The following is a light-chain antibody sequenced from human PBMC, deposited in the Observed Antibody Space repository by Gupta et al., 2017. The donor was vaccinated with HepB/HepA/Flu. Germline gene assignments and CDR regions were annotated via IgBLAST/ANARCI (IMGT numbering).Light chain of an antibody. J-gene: IGKJ2*01. Sequence: DIQMPQSRPTLSASVGDRVTITCRASQSISSWLAWYQQKPGKDPMLLIYNASSLESGVPSRFSGSGSGTEFTLTIRSLQPDDFSTYYCQQYNSYTFGQGTKLEIK. CDR2: NAS. CDR3: QQYNSYT. V-gene: IGKV1-5*03. CDR1: QSISSW.